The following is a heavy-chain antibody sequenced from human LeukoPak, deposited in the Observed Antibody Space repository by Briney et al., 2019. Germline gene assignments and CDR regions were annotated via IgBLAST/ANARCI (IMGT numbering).Heavy chain of an antibody. CDR2: INPNTGGT. V-gene: IGHV1-2*02. J-gene: IGHJ4*02. CDR3: ARDLMIGLPVAGN. Sequence: ASVTVSCKASGYTFTGYYMHWVRQAPGQGLEWMGWINPNTGGTNYARQFQGRVTMTRDTSISTAYMELSSLRSDATAVYYCARDLMIGLPVAGNWGQGALVTVSS. CDR1: GYTFTGYY. D-gene: IGHD6-19*01.